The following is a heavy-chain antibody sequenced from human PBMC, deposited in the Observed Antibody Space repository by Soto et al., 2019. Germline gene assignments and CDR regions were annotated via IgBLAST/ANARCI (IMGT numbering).Heavy chain of an antibody. J-gene: IGHJ6*02. CDR1: GVTFSSYA. V-gene: IGHV3-23*01. Sequence: GGSLRLSCAASGVTFSSYAMTWVRQAPGKGLEWVSAISGSGGSTYYADSVKGRFTISRDNSKNTLYLQMNSLRAEDTAVYYCARDRNPYDILTGYPPGYYYGMDVWGQGTTVTVSS. D-gene: IGHD3-9*01. CDR2: ISGSGGST. CDR3: ARDRNPYDILTGYPPGYYYGMDV.